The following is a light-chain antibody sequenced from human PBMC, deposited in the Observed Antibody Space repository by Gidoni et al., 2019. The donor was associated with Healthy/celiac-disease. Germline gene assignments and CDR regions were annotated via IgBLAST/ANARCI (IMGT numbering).Light chain of an antibody. Sequence: DIQMTQSPSTLSASVGDRVTMTCRASQSIRSWLAWDQQKPGKAPKLLIYDASSLESGVPSRFSGSGSGTEFTLTISSLQPDDFATYYCQQYNSYSQTFGQGTKVEIK. CDR1: QSIRSW. V-gene: IGKV1-5*01. CDR3: QQYNSYSQT. J-gene: IGKJ1*01. CDR2: DAS.